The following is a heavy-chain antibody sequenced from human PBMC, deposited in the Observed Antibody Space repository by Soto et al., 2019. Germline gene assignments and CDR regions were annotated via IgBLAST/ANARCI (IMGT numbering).Heavy chain of an antibody. Sequence: PGGSLRLSCAASGFTFSSYGMHWIRQAPGKGLEWVAVIWYDGSNKYYADSVKGRFTISRDNSKNTLYLQMNSLRAEDTAVYYCARYVAGPVTYYFDYWGQGTLVTVSS. CDR2: IWYDGSNK. CDR1: GFTFSSYG. D-gene: IGHD4-17*01. V-gene: IGHV3-33*01. CDR3: ARYVAGPVTYYFDY. J-gene: IGHJ4*02.